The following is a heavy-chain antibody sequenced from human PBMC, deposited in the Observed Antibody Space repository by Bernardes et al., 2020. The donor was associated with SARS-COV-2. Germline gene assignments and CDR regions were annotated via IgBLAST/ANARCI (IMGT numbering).Heavy chain of an antibody. CDR1: GFTFSSYS. V-gene: IGHV3-21*01. J-gene: IGHJ4*02. CDR2: ISSSSSYI. CDR3: ASPRGYSSGPFDY. Sequence: GGSLRLSCVASGFTFSSYSMNWVRQAPGKGLEWVSSISSSSSYIYYADSVKGRFTISRDNAKNSLYLQMNSLRAEDTAVYYCASPRGYSSGPFDYWGQGTLVTVSS. D-gene: IGHD6-19*01.